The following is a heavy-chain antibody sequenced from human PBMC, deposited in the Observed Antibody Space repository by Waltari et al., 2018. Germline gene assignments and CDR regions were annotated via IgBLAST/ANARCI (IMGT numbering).Heavy chain of an antibody. Sequence: QVQLVESGGGVAQPGTSLRLACAASGFTFSRHAMHWVRQAPGKGLEWVAGISYDGSDEYYADSVKGRFTISRDNSKNTLYLRMNSLRLEDTAVYYCAKDGAWTTVFYFESWGQGTLVPVSS. CDR2: ISYDGSDE. J-gene: IGHJ4*02. CDR3: AKDGAWTTVFYFES. CDR1: GFTFSRHA. D-gene: IGHD4-17*01. V-gene: IGHV3-30*18.